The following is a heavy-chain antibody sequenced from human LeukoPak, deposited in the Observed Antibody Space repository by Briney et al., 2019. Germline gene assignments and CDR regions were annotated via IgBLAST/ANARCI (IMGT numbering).Heavy chain of an antibody. CDR3: ARAPSPDFWSGYYSFDY. J-gene: IGHJ4*02. Sequence: GASVKVSCKASGYTFTGYYMHWVRQAPGQGLEWMGWINPNSGGTNYAQKFQGRVTMTRDTSISTAYMELSRLRSDDTAVYYCARAPSPDFWSGYYSFDYWGQGTLVTVSS. CDR1: GYTFTGYY. V-gene: IGHV1-2*02. CDR2: INPNSGGT. D-gene: IGHD3-3*01.